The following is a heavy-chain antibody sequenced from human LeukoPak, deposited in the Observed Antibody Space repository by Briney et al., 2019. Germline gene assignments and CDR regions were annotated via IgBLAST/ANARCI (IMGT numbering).Heavy chain of an antibody. CDR3: ASSIFGVVNFDY. Sequence: PSETLSLTCTVSGGSISSGDYYWSWIRQPPGTGLEWIGYIYYSGSTYYNPSLKSRVTISVDTSKNQFSLKLSSVTAADTAVYYCASSIFGVVNFDYWGQGTLVTVSS. J-gene: IGHJ4*02. V-gene: IGHV4-30-4*08. CDR1: GGSISSGDYY. CDR2: IYYSGST. D-gene: IGHD3-3*01.